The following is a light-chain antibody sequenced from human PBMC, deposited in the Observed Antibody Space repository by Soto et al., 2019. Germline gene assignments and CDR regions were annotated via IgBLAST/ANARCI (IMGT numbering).Light chain of an antibody. CDR1: QSVSSGD. CDR2: GAS. V-gene: IGKV3-20*01. Sequence: EIVLTQSPGTLSLSPGARATLSCRASQSVSSGDLAWYQQKPGQAPRLLIYGASSRATGIPDRFSGSGSGTDFTLTISRLEPEDFAVYFCQHYGNSLWTFGQGTKVDIK. CDR3: QHYGNSLWT. J-gene: IGKJ1*01.